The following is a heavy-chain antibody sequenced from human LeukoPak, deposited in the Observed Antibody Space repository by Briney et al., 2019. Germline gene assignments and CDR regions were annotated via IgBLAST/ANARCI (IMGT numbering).Heavy chain of an antibody. CDR3: ARDLDYYGSGSYAFDF. Sequence: GGSLRLSCAASGFTFSNYEMNWIRQAPGKGLEWISYISNSGNTKYYADSVKGRFSISRDNAKNSLYLQMNSLRAEDTAVYYCARDLDYYGSGSYAFDFWGQGTLVTVSS. D-gene: IGHD3-10*01. CDR1: GFTFSNYE. CDR2: ISNSGNTK. J-gene: IGHJ4*02. V-gene: IGHV3-48*03.